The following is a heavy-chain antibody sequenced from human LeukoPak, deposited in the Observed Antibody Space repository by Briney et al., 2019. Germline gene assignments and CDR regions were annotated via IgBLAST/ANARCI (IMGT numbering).Heavy chain of an antibody. CDR2: IIPIFGTA. V-gene: IGHV1-69*13. D-gene: IGHD3-10*01. CDR3: ARDKGPYGSGSYYMDFDY. CDR1: GGTFSSYA. J-gene: IGHJ4*02. Sequence: PVTVSCTASGGTFSSYAISWVRQAPGQGLEWMGGIIPIFGTANYAQKFQGRVTITADESTSTAYMELSSLRSEDTAVYYCARDKGPYGSGSYYMDFDYWGQGTLVTVSS.